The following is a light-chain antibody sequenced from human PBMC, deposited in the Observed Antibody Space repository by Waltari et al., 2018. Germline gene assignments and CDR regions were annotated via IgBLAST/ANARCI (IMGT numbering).Light chain of an antibody. CDR2: YAS. CDR1: QDINSD. V-gene: IGKV1-13*02. CDR3: QHFKTYPIT. Sequence: AIQFTQSPSSLSASVGDRVTIACRASQDINSDLAWYQQKPGKAPKLLIYYASILQSGVPARFSGSGSGTDFTLTISSLQPEDFATYHCQHFKTYPITFGQGTRLEIK. J-gene: IGKJ5*01.